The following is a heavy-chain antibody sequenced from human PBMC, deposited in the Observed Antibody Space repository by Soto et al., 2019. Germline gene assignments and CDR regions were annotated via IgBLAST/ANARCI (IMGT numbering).Heavy chain of an antibody. CDR1: GFSFSNVW. V-gene: IGHV3-15*01. J-gene: IGHJ4*02. CDR3: SLQESTTVTMFEY. D-gene: IGHD4-17*01. CDR2: IKSKTDGGTT. Sequence: EVQLVESGGGLVKPGGSLRLSCAASGFSFSNVWMSWVRQAPGKGLEWVGRIKSKTDGGTTDYAAPVKGRFTISRDDSKTTLYLQMNSLKTEDTAVYYCSLQESTTVTMFEYWGQGTLVTVSS.